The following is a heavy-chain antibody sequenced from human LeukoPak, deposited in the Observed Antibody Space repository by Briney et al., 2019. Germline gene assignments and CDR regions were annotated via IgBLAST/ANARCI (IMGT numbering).Heavy chain of an antibody. D-gene: IGHD4-23*01. CDR3: AGGEGSTVVPDAFDI. Sequence: SETLSLTCTVSGGSVSSGSYYWSWIRRPPGKGLEWIGYIYYSGSTNYNPSLKSRVTISVDTSKNQFSLKLSSVTAADTAVYYCAGGEGSTVVPDAFDIWGQGTMVTVSS. CDR1: GGSVSSGSYY. V-gene: IGHV4-61*01. CDR2: IYYSGST. J-gene: IGHJ3*02.